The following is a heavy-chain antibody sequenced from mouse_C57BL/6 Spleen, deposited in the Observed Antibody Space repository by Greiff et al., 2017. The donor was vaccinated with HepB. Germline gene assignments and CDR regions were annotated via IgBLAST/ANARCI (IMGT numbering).Heavy chain of an antibody. CDR3: ARGLFYSNYAMDY. J-gene: IGHJ4*01. CDR1: GYSITSGYD. V-gene: IGHV3-1*01. Sequence: DVKLQESGPGMVKPSQSLSLTCTVTGYSITSGYDWHWIRHFPGNKLEWMGYISYSGSTNYNPSLKSRTSITHDTSKNHVFLKLNSVTTEDTATYYCARGLFYSNYAMDYWGQGTSVTVSS. D-gene: IGHD2-5*01. CDR2: ISYSGST.